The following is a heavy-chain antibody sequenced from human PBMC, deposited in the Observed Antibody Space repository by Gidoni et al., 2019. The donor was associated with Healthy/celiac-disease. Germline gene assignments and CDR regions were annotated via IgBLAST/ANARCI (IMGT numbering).Heavy chain of an antibody. J-gene: IGHJ4*02. CDR3: ANFGGSYSFDY. CDR1: GFTFSSYG. D-gene: IGHD1-26*01. V-gene: IGHV3-30*18. CDR2: ISYDGSNK. Sequence: QVQLVESGGGVVQPGRSLRLSCAASGFTFSSYGMHWVRQAPGKGLEWVAVISYDGSNKYYADSVKGRFTISRDNSKNTLYLQMNSLRAEDTAVYYCANFGGSYSFDYWGQGTLVTVSS.